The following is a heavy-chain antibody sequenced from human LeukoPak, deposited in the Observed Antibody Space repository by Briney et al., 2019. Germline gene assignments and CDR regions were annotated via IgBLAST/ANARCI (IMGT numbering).Heavy chain of an antibody. CDR3: ARDRSGGYYAPFDY. CDR2: ISSSSSYI. J-gene: IGHJ4*02. CDR1: GFTFSDYY. V-gene: IGHV3-21*01. Sequence: GGSLRLSCAASGFTFSDYYMNWVRQAPGKGLEWVSSISSSSSYIYYADSVKGRFTISRDNAKNSLYLQMNSLRAEDTAVYYCARDRSGGYYAPFDYWGQGTLVTVSS. D-gene: IGHD1-26*01.